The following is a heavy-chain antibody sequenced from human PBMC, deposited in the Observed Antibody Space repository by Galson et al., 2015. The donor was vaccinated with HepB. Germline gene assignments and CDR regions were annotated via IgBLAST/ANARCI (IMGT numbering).Heavy chain of an antibody. J-gene: IGHJ6*02. CDR2: IYPGDSDT. D-gene: IGHD1-26*01. V-gene: IGHV5-51*01. Sequence: QSGAEVKKPGESLKISCKGSGYSFTSYWIGWVRQMPGKGLEWMGIIYPGDSDTRYSPSFQGQVTVSADKSISTAYLQWSSLKASDTAMYYCARQPRGSYYYYGMDVWRQGTTVTVS. CDR3: ARQPRGSYYYYGMDV. CDR1: GYSFTSYW.